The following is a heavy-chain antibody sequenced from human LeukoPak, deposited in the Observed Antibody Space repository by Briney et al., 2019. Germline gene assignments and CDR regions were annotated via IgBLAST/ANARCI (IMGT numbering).Heavy chain of an antibody. CDR2: INPNSGGT. J-gene: IGHJ6*03. CDR1: GYTFTGYY. Sequence: ASVKVSCKASGYTFTGYYMHWVRQAPGQGLEWMGWINPNSGGTNYAQKFQGRVTMTRDTSISTAYMELSRLRSDDTAVYYCARDLELRGYYYYYMDVWGKGTTVTVSS. D-gene: IGHD1-7*01. V-gene: IGHV1-2*02. CDR3: ARDLELRGYYYYYMDV.